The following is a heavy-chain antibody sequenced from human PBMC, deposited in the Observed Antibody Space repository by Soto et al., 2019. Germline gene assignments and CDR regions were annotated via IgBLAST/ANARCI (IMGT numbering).Heavy chain of an antibody. V-gene: IGHV3-9*01. CDR1: GFTFDDYA. Sequence: SLKISCAASGFTFDDYAMHWVRQAPGKGLEWVSGISWNSGSIGYADSVKGRFTISRDNAKNSLYLQMNSLRAEDTALYYCAKSPYYDFWSGYSQKPYYFDYWGQGTLVTVSS. CDR3: AKSPYYDFWSGYSQKPYYFDY. J-gene: IGHJ4*02. CDR2: ISWNSGSI. D-gene: IGHD3-3*01.